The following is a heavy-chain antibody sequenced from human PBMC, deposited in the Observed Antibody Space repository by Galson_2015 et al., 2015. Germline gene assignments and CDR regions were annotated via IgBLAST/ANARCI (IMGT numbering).Heavy chain of an antibody. D-gene: IGHD5-18*01. V-gene: IGHV3-21*01. Sequence: SLRLSCAASGFTFSDYNMNWVRQAPGKGLEWVSFISSSENFIHYADSVKGRFVVSRDNAKNSVYLQANSLRHEDSGVYFCVRDAHTAMPYFDSWGQGTLVTVSS. CDR1: GFTFSDYN. CDR3: VRDAHTAMPYFDS. CDR2: ISSSENFI. J-gene: IGHJ4*02.